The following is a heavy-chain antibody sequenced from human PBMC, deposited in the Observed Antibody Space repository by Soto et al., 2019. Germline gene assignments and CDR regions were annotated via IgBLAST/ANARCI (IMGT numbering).Heavy chain of an antibody. CDR3: ARDPTGFWSGYYDH. V-gene: IGHV3-21*01. J-gene: IGHJ4*02. CDR2: ISSSSSYI. Sequence: GGSLRLSCAASGFTFSSYSMNWVHQAPGKGLEWVSSISSSSSYIYYADSVKGRFTISRDNAKNSLYLQMNSLRAEDTAVYYCARDPTGFWSGYYDHWGQGTLVTVSS. D-gene: IGHD3-3*01. CDR1: GFTFSSYS.